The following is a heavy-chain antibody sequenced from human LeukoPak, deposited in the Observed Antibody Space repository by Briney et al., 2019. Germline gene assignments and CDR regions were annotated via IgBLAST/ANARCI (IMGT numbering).Heavy chain of an antibody. J-gene: IGHJ6*03. D-gene: IGHD6-13*01. CDR3: ARDGWSSSWYSGYYYYYMDV. V-gene: IGHV3-30*19. CDR1: GFTFSSYG. Sequence: PGGSLRLSCAASGFTFSSYGMHWVRQAPGKGLEWVAVISYDGSNKYYADSVKGRFTISRDNSKNTLYLQMNSLRAEDTAVYYCARDGWSSSWYSGYYYYYMDVWGKGTTVTVSS. CDR2: ISYDGSNK.